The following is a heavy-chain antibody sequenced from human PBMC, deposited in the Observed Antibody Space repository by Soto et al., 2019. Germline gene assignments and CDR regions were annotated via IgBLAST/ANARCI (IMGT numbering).Heavy chain of an antibody. Sequence: SGGSLRLSCAASGFTFSSYAMHWVRQAPGKGLEWVAVISYDGSNKYYADSVKGRFTISRDNSKNTLYLQMNSLRAEDTAVYYCARGAGGWRLDYWGQGTLVTVSS. J-gene: IGHJ4*02. V-gene: IGHV3-30-3*01. CDR3: ARGAGGWRLDY. CDR1: GFTFSSYA. CDR2: ISYDGSNK. D-gene: IGHD2-15*01.